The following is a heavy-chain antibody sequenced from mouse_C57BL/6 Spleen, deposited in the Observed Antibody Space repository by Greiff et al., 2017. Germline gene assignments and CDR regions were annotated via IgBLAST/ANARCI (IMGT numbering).Heavy chain of an antibody. CDR1: GFTFTDYY. CDR2: IRNKATGYTT. CDR3: AICQIYVYDYGAYYFDY. J-gene: IGHJ2*01. D-gene: IGHD2-2*01. V-gene: IGHV7-3*01. Sequence: EVKVIESGGGLVQPGGSLSLSCAASGFTFTDYYMCWVRQPPGKTLEWLGFIRNKATGYTTEYSATVKDRFTISRANSHSILYLQMNALRAEYSATYYRAICQIYVYDYGAYYFDYWGQGTTLTVSS.